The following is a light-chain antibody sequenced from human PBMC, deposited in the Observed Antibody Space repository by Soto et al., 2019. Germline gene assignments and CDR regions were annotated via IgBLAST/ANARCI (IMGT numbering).Light chain of an antibody. CDR1: QSVHNN. CDR3: QQYNNWPPLT. CDR2: GAS. V-gene: IGKV3D-15*01. J-gene: IGKJ4*01. Sequence: IVMTQSASTLSASPGERATLSCRASQSVHNNLAWYQQRPGQAPRLLIYGASTRATGIPARFSGSGSGTEFTLAIVSLQSEDFAVYYCQQYNNWPPLTFGGGTKVDIK.